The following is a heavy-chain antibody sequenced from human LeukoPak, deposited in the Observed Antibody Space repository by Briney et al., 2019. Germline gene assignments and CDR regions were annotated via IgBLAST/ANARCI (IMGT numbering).Heavy chain of an antibody. Sequence: PGGSLRLSCAASGFTFSNAWMSWVRQAPGKGLEWVGRIKSKTDGGTTDYAAPVKGRFTISRDDSKNTLYLQMNSLRAEDTAVYYCATVSRESVGAITFYFNYWGQGTLVTVSS. CDR3: ATVSRESVGAITFYFNY. D-gene: IGHD1-26*01. CDR2: IKSKTDGGTT. V-gene: IGHV3-15*01. J-gene: IGHJ4*02. CDR1: GFTFSNAW.